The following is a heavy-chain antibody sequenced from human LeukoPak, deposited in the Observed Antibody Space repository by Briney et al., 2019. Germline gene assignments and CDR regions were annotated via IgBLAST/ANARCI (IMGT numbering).Heavy chain of an antibody. CDR2: LNPSGGST. J-gene: IGHJ4*02. Sequence: ASVKVSCKASGYTFTSYYMHWVRQAPGQGLEWMGILNPSGGSTSYAQKFQGRVTMTRDTSTSTVYMELSRLRSDDTAVYYCASSIVYCSSTSCYFNWGQGTLVTVSS. CDR1: GYTFTSYY. CDR3: ASSIVYCSSTSCYFN. D-gene: IGHD2-2*01. V-gene: IGHV1-46*01.